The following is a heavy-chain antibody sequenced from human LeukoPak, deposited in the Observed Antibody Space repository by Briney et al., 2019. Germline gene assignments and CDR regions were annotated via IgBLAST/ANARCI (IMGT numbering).Heavy chain of an antibody. CDR1: GGSISSYY. D-gene: IGHD3-22*01. J-gene: IGHJ4*02. CDR2: IYYSGST. V-gene: IGHV4-59*08. Sequence: KRSESLSLTCTVSGGSISSYYWSWIRQPPGKGLEWIGYIYYSGSTNYNPSLKNRVTISVDTSKNQISLKLSSVTAADTAVYYCARHGHYYDTSGYYSIPDFWGKGTVVPVSS. CDR3: ARHGHYYDTSGYYSIPDF.